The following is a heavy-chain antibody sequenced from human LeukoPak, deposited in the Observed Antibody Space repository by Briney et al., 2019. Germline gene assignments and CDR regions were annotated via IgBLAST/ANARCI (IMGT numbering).Heavy chain of an antibody. J-gene: IGHJ4*02. V-gene: IGHV1-69*05. CDR1: GDTFSSYA. CDR2: IIPIFGTA. Sequence: ASVKVSCKASGDTFSSYAISWVRQAPGQGLEWMGGIIPIFGTANYAQKFQGRVTITTDESTSTAYMELSSLRSEDTAVYYCASHSDSGSYVDYWGQGTLVTVSS. D-gene: IGHD1-26*01. CDR3: ASHSDSGSYVDY.